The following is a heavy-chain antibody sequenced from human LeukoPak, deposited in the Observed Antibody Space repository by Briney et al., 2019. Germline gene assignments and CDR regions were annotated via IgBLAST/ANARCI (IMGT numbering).Heavy chain of an antibody. J-gene: IGHJ4*02. D-gene: IGHD6-19*01. CDR1: GYTFTNYY. CDR3: ARAETTAQWLYYFDY. CDR2: INPSGGST. V-gene: IGHV1-46*01. Sequence: ASVKVSCKASGYTFTNYYIHWVRQAPGQGLEWMGIINPSGGSTNFAQKFQGRVTMTTDTSTITVYMELSSLRSEDTAVYYCARAETTAQWLYYFDYWGQGTLVTVSS.